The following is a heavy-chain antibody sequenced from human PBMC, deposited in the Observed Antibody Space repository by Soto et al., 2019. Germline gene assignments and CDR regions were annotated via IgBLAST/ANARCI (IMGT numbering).Heavy chain of an antibody. CDR1: GGSISSGSYF. Sequence: SETLSLTCTVSGGSISSGSYFWSWVRQRPGEGLEWIGNIYYTGITYYNLSLKSRVAISVDTSKNHFSLTLTSLTAADTAIYYCARVLLTPSKHPDRWGQGTLVTVSS. CDR2: IYYTGIT. D-gene: IGHD2-15*01. CDR3: ARVLLTPSKHPDR. J-gene: IGHJ5*02. V-gene: IGHV4-31*03.